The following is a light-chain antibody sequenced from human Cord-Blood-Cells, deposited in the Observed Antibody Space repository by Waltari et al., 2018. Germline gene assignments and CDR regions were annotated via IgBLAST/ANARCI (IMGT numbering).Light chain of an antibody. CDR2: AAS. CDR1: QSIRRY. Sequence: DIQMIQSPSSMSVSVGDRVTITCWASQSIRRYLNWYQQKPGKAPKLLIYAASSLQSGVPSRFSGSGSGTDFTLTISSLQPEDFATYYCQQSYSTPPWTFGQGTKVEIK. J-gene: IGKJ1*01. V-gene: IGKV1-39*01. CDR3: QQSYSTPPWT.